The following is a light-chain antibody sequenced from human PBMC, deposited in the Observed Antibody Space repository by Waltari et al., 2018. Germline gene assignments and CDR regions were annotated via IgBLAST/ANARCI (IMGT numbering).Light chain of an antibody. J-gene: IGKJ4*01. Sequence: IDMTQSPYPLAVSLGQRAPITCTCSQSVLYRSNNKNYLSWYQQKPRQPPKLLIYWASTRESGVPDRFSGSGSGTDFTLTISSLQAEDVAVYYCQQNYSTPQLTFGGGTKVEIK. V-gene: IGKV4-1*01. CDR1: QSVLYRSNNKNY. CDR3: QQNYSTPQLT. CDR2: WAS.